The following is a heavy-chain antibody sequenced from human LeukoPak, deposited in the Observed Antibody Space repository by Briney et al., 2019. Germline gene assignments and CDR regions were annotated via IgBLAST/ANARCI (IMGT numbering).Heavy chain of an antibody. Sequence: SQTLPLTCTVSGGSISSGGYYWSWIRQPPGKGLEWIGYIYHSGSTYYNPSLKSRVTISVDRSKNQFSLKLSSVTAADTAVYYCAREGVSGYYYYMDVWGKGTTVTVSS. CDR1: GGSISSGGYY. CDR2: IYHSGST. D-gene: IGHD3-10*01. J-gene: IGHJ6*03. CDR3: AREGVSGYYYYMDV. V-gene: IGHV4-30-2*01.